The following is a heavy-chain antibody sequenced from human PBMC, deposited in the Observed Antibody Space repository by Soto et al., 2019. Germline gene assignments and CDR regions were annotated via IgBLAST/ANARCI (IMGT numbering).Heavy chain of an antibody. J-gene: IGHJ4*02. CDR3: ARKHSSDATGYDYCDS. CDR1: GFSFYDSD. V-gene: IGHV3-21*01. Sequence: EGQLVESGGGLVEPGGSLRLSCTGSGFSFYDSDMTWVRQAPGKGLEWVSSISSGGSFMFYAESFKGRFTISRNNAKNSLFLQMNSLRVEDTSIYYCARKHSSDATGYDYCDSWGQGTPVTVSS. CDR2: ISSGGSFM. D-gene: IGHD3-3*01.